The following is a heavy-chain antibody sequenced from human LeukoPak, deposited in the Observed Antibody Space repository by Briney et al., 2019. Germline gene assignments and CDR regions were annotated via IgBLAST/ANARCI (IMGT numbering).Heavy chain of an antibody. CDR3: ARGSSLAY. J-gene: IGHJ4*02. Sequence: GGSLRLSCVASGFTFSNYAMSWVRQAPGKGLEWVSYISSSSSTIYYADSVKGRFTISRDNAKNSLYLQMNSLRAEDTAVYYCARGSSLAYWGQGTLVTVSS. V-gene: IGHV3-48*04. CDR1: GFTFSNYA. CDR2: ISSSSSTI. D-gene: IGHD6-6*01.